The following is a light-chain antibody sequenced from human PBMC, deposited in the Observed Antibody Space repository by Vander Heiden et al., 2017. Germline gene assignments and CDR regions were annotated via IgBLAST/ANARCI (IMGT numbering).Light chain of an antibody. Sequence: IQLTQSPSFLSAAVGDRVTITCRARQGISSYLDGYQQNPGKATKLLIYAASTLQSGVPSRFSGSVCGTEFTITISSLQPEDFATYDCQQLNSYPPTFGPGTKVXIK. CDR3: QQLNSYPPT. J-gene: IGKJ3*01. CDR2: AAS. CDR1: QGISSY. V-gene: IGKV1-9*01.